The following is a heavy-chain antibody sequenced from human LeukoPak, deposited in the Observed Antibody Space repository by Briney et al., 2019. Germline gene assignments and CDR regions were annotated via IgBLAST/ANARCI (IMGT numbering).Heavy chain of an antibody. D-gene: IGHD2-2*01. CDR2: ISYDGSNK. CDR1: GFTFSSYA. V-gene: IGHV3-30-3*01. J-gene: IGHJ6*02. Sequence: GGSLRLSCAASGFTFSSYAMHWVRQAPGKGLEWVAVISYDGSNKYYADSVKGRFTISRDNSKNTLYLQMNSLRAEDTAVYYCARDQAIVVVPAAIHKRKQSDYYYYGMDVWGQGTTVTVSS. CDR3: ARDQAIVVVPAAIHKRKQSDYYYYGMDV.